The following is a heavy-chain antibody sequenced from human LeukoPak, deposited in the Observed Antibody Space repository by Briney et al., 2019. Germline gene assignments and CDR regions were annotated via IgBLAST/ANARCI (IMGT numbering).Heavy chain of an antibody. CDR3: ARVSGSGRYFDY. D-gene: IGHD1-26*01. Sequence: SETLSLTCTVSGGSISSYYWSWIRRPPGKGLEWIGYIYYSGSTNYNPSLKSRVTISVDTSKNQFSLKLSSVTAADTAVYYCARVSGSGRYFDYWGQGTLVTVSS. CDR1: GGSISSYY. V-gene: IGHV4-59*01. J-gene: IGHJ4*02. CDR2: IYYSGST.